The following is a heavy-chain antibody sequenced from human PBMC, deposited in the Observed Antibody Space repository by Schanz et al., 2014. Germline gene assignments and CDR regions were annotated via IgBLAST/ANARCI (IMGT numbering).Heavy chain of an antibody. CDR3: ARAITRWDFDY. J-gene: IGHJ4*02. V-gene: IGHV3-33*01. CDR1: GFTFSSYG. CDR2: VCYDGSKK. D-gene: IGHD3-3*01. Sequence: LVESGGGVVQPGRSLRLSCAASGFTFSSYGMHWVRQVPGKGLEWVAVVCYDGSKKYYADSVKGRFTTSRDNSKNTMYLQMNSLRAEDTAVYYCARAITRWDFDYWGQGTLVTVSS.